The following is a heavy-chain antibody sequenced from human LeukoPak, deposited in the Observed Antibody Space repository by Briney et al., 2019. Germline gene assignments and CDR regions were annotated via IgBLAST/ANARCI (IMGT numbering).Heavy chain of an antibody. CDR1: GYTFTGYY. D-gene: IGHD6-19*01. Sequence: ASVKVSCKASGYTFTGYYMHWVRQAPGQGLEWMGWINPNSGGTNYAQKFQGRVTMTRDTSISTAYMELSRLRSDVTAVYYCARSIAVAGTAGGNWGQGTLVTVSS. CDR2: INPNSGGT. J-gene: IGHJ4*02. V-gene: IGHV1-2*02. CDR3: ARSIAVAGTAGGN.